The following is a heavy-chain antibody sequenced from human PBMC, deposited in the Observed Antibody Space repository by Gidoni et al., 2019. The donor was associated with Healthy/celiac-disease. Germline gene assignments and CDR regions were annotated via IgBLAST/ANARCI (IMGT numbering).Heavy chain of an antibody. CDR1: GGTFSSYA. Sequence: QVQLVQSGAAVKKPGSSVKVSCKASGGTFSSYAISWVRQAPGQGLEWMGGIIPIVGTENYAQKFQGRVTITADESTSTAYMELSSLRSEDTAVYYGARGGGSYPYYYYGMDVWGQGTTVTVSS. CDR2: IIPIVGTE. V-gene: IGHV1-69*01. CDR3: ARGGGSYPYYYYGMDV. D-gene: IGHD1-26*01. J-gene: IGHJ6*02.